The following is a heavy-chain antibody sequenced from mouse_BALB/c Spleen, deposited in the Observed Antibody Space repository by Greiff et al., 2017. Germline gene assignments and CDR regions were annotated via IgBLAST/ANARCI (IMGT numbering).Heavy chain of an antibody. CDR2: IYPGNSDT. Sequence: EVQLQQSGTVLARPGASVKMSCKTSGYTITSYWMHWVKQRPGQGLEWIGAIYPGNSDTSYNQKFNGKAKLTAVTSTSTAYMELSSLTNEDSAVYYCTRSEGGYYYAMDYWGQGTSVTVSS. CDR1: GYTITSYW. V-gene: IGHV1-5*01. D-gene: IGHD2-2*01. CDR3: TRSEGGYYYAMDY. J-gene: IGHJ4*01.